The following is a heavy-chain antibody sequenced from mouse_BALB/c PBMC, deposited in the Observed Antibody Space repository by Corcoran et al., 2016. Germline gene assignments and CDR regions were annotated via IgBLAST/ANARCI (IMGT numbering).Heavy chain of an antibody. CDR2: INSDGSAI. CDR3: MRYGSSWYFDV. V-gene: IGHV11-2*02. Sequence: EVQLLETGGGLVQPGGSRGLSCEGSGFTFSGFWMSWVRQTPGKTLEWIGDINSDGSAINYAPSIKDRFTIFRDNDKSTLYRQMSNVRSEDTATYFCMRYGSSWYFDVWGAGTTVTVSS. CDR1: GFTFSGFW. D-gene: IGHD1-1*01. J-gene: IGHJ1*01.